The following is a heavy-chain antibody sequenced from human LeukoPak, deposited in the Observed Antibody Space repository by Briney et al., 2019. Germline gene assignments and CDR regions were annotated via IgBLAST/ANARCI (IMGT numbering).Heavy chain of an antibody. CDR1: GYTFTGYY. J-gene: IGHJ4*02. CDR3: ARIWGGGAAPDY. V-gene: IGHV1-2*02. D-gene: IGHD2-21*01. Sequence: ASVKVSCKASGYTFTGYYMHWVRQAPGQGLEWMGWINPNSGGTNYAQKFQGRVTMTRDTSISTAYMELSRLRSDDTAVYYCARIWGGGAAPDYWGQGTLVTVSS. CDR2: INPNSGGT.